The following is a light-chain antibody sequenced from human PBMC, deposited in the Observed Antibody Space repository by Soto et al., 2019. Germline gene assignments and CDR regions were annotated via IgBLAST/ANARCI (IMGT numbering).Light chain of an antibody. V-gene: IGKV1-9*01. CDR3: QQLNSYPALT. CDR2: AAS. J-gene: IGKJ4*01. Sequence: IQLTQSPSSLSASVGDRVTITCRASQGISSYLAWYQQKPWKAPKLLIYAASTLQSGVPSRFSCSGSGTDFTLTISSLQPEDFATYYCQQLNSYPALTFGGGNKVEIK. CDR1: QGISSY.